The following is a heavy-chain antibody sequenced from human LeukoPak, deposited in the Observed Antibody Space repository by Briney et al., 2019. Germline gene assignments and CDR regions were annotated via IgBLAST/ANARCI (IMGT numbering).Heavy chain of an antibody. CDR2: ISAYSGNT. D-gene: IGHD1-26*01. J-gene: IGHJ2*01. Sequence: ASVKVSCKASGYTFTSYGISWVRQAPGQGLEWMGWISAYSGNTNYAQKLQGRVTMTTDTSTSTAYMELRSLRSDDTAVYYCARENFSGSYASYFDLWGRGTLVTVSS. CDR1: GYTFTSYG. V-gene: IGHV1-18*01. CDR3: ARENFSGSYASYFDL.